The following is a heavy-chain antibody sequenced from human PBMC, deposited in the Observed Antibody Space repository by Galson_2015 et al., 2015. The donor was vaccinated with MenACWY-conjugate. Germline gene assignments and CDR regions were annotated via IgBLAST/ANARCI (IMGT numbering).Heavy chain of an antibody. J-gene: IGHJ4*02. CDR2: INGDDDQP. V-gene: IGHV3-23*01. D-gene: IGHD2-2*01. CDR1: GFTFNNYA. Sequence: SLRLSCAASGFTFNNYAMSWFRHSPGRGLEWVSAINGDDDQPFYAEAVKGRFTVARDSARNTVYLQMKSLRPEDTAIYYCAKRIVPSGAPYYFDSWGQGTLVTVSS. CDR3: AKRIVPSGAPYYFDS.